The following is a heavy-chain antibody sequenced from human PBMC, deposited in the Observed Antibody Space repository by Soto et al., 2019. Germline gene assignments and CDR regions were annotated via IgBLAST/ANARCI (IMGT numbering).Heavy chain of an antibody. Sequence: ASVKVSCKVSGYTLTELSMHWVRQAPGKGLEWMGGFDPEDGETIYAQKFQGRVAMTEDTSTDTAYMELSSLRSEDTAVYYCATGDSGSYLVLLYWGQGTLVTVS. CDR1: GYTLTELS. J-gene: IGHJ4*02. CDR2: FDPEDGET. D-gene: IGHD1-26*01. V-gene: IGHV1-24*01. CDR3: ATGDSGSYLVLLY.